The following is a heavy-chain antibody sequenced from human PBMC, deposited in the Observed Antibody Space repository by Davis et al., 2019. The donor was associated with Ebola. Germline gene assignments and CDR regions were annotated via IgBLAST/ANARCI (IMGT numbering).Heavy chain of an antibody. Sequence: GGSQRLSCAASGFTFSNYGMHWVRQAPGKGLEWVAFISFDGSEKSYADFVRGRFIISRDNSKNTLYLQMNNVRSEDTAVYFCADLSLWGQGTLVTVSS. CDR2: ISFDGSEK. CDR1: GFTFSNYG. V-gene: IGHV3-30*03. CDR3: ADLSL. J-gene: IGHJ4*02.